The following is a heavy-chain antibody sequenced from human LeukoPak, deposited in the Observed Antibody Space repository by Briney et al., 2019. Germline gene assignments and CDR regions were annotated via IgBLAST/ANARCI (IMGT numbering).Heavy chain of an antibody. CDR3: ARFYGIAAGGQDAFDI. V-gene: IGHV1-2*02. CDR1: GYTFTGFY. J-gene: IGHJ3*02. CDR2: INPNSGGT. Sequence: ASVKVSCKASGYTFTGFYMHWVRQAPGQGLEWMGWINPNSGGTDYAQKFQGRVTMARDTSISTAYMELSRLRSDDTAAYYCARFYGIAAGGQDAFDIWGQGTLVTVSS. D-gene: IGHD6-13*01.